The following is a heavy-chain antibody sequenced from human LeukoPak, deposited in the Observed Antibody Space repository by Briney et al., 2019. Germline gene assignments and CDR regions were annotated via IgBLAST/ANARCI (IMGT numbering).Heavy chain of an antibody. CDR3: ASAKMATGGGTFDY. Sequence: GGSLRLSCAASGFTFSSYEMNWVRQAPGKGLEWVSYISSSGVTIYYADSVKGRFTISRDNAKNSLYLQMNSLRAEDTAVYYCASAKMATGGGTFDYWGQGTLVTVSS. D-gene: IGHD5-24*01. J-gene: IGHJ4*02. CDR2: ISSSGVTI. V-gene: IGHV3-48*03. CDR1: GFTFSSYE.